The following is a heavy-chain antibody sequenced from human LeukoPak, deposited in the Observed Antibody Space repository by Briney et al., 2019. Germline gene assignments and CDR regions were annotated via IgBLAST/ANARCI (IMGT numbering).Heavy chain of an antibody. J-gene: IGHJ4*02. CDR3: AKSTSWTKPIY. D-gene: IGHD2-2*01. CDR1: GFTFSSSA. CDR2: ISASGGST. Sequence: GGSLRLSCAASGFTFSSSAMSWVRQVPGKGLEWVSGISASGGSTYYADSVRGRFTISRDNSKNTLYLQMNSLRAEDTAVYYCAKSTSWTKPIYWGQGTLVTVSS. V-gene: IGHV3-23*01.